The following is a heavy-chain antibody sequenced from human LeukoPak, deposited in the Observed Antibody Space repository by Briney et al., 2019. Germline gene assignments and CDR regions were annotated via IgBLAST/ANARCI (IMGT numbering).Heavy chain of an antibody. D-gene: IGHD3-3*01. CDR1: GYSFTTYW. CDR3: ARLGNFWSGFDY. J-gene: IGHJ4*02. V-gene: IGHV5-51*01. CDR2: IYPGDSDT. Sequence: RGESLKISCKGSGYSFTTYWIGWVRQMPGKGLEWMGTIYPGDSDTRYSPSFQGQVTISVDKSISTAYLQWGSLKASDTAMYYCARLGNFWSGFDYWGQGTLVTVSS.